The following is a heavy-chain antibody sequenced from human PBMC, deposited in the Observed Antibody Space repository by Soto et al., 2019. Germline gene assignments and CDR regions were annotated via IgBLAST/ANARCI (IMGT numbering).Heavy chain of an antibody. CDR3: ARTGPRCGVPSTNYYGMDV. D-gene: IGHD3-3*01. V-gene: IGHV1-69*13. CDR1: GGTFSSYA. J-gene: IGHJ6*02. Sequence: ASVKVSCKASGGTFSSYAISWVRQAPGQGLEWMGGIIPIFGTANYAQKFQGRVTITADESTSTAYMELSRLKSEDTAVYYCARTGPRCGVPSTNYYGMDVWGQETTVTVAS. CDR2: IIPIFGTA.